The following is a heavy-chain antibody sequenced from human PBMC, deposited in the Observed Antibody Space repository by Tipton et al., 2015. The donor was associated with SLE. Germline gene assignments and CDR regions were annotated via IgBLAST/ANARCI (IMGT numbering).Heavy chain of an antibody. CDR1: GFSVTNNY. Sequence: SLRLSCAVFGFSVTNNYMSWVRQAPGKGLVLVSVIYVPGDTYYADSVKGQFTISRDNSKNTVYLDMLSLRADDTAMYYCAGGSWSYGFFDYWGQGTLVTVSP. D-gene: IGHD3-10*01. V-gene: IGHV3-53*01. CDR2: IYVPGDT. CDR3: AGGSWSYGFFDY. J-gene: IGHJ4*02.